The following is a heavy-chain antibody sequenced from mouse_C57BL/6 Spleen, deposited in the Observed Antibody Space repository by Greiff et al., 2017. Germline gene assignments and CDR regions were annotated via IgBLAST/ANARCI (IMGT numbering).Heavy chain of an antibody. D-gene: IGHD2-5*01. J-gene: IGHJ1*03. V-gene: IGHV2-2*01. CDR1: GFSLTSYG. CDR2: IWSGGST. Sequence: QVQLQQSGPGLVQPSQSLSITCTVSGFSLTSYGVHWVRQSPGKGLEWLGVIWSGGSTDYNAAFISRLSISKDNSKSQVFFKMNSLQADDTAIYYCARNEDSTWYFDVWGTGTTVTVSS. CDR3: ARNEDSTWYFDV.